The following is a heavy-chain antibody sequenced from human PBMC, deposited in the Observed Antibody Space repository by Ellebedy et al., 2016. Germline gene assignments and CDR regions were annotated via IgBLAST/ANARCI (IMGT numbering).Heavy chain of an antibody. J-gene: IGHJ6*02. D-gene: IGHD2-2*01. CDR1: GFTFSSYA. CDR2: ISGSGGST. CDR3: AKVVHGCSSTSCYGTYYYYYGMDV. V-gene: IGHV3-23*01. Sequence: GGSLRLSXAASGFTFSSYAMSWVRQAPGKGLEWVSAISGSGGSTYYADSVKGRFTISRDNSKNTLYLQMNSLRAEDTAVYYCAKVVHGCSSTSCYGTYYYYYGMDVWGQGTTVTVSS.